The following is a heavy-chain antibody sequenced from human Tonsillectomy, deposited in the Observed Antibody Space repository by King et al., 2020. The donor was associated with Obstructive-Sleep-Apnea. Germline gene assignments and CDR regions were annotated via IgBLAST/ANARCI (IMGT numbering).Heavy chain of an antibody. D-gene: IGHD3-16*02. CDR1: GYTFTSYA. J-gene: IGHJ4*02. CDR3: ARGSYDYVWGSYRYTMPSVDY. Sequence: VQLVESGSELKKPGASVKVACKASGYTFTSYAMNWVRQAPGQGIEWMGWINTNTGNPPYSQGFTGWFVFSLDLSVSTAYLQISSLKAEDTSVYYCARGSYDYVWGSYRYTMPSVDYWGQGTLVTVSS. CDR2: INTNTGNP. V-gene: IGHV7-4-1*02.